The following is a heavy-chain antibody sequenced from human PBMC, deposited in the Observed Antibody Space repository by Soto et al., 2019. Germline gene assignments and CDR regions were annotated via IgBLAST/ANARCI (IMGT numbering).Heavy chain of an antibody. CDR1: GFTFSNYA. Sequence: QVQLVESGGGVVQPGRSLRLSCAASGFTFSNYAMHWVRQAPGKGLEWVAVISYDGSSKYYADSVKGRFTIARDNSKNTLYLQMNSLRAEATAVYYCAREPAYYYDSSGYSVPFGYWGQGTLVTVSS. V-gene: IGHV3-30-3*01. CDR2: ISYDGSSK. CDR3: AREPAYYYDSSGYSVPFGY. D-gene: IGHD3-22*01. J-gene: IGHJ4*02.